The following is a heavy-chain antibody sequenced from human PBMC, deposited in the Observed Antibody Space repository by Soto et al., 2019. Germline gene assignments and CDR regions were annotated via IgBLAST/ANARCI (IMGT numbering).Heavy chain of an antibody. D-gene: IGHD2-21*01. CDR3: ARDRWVIRGNGFDY. CDR2: IIPIFGTA. J-gene: IGHJ4*02. CDR1: GYTFTGYY. Sequence: GASVKVSCKASGYTFTGYYMHWVRQAPGQGLEWMGGIIPIFGTANYAQKFQGRVTITADESTSTAYMELSSLRSEDTAVYYCARDRWVIRGNGFDYWGQGTLVTVSS. V-gene: IGHV1-69*13.